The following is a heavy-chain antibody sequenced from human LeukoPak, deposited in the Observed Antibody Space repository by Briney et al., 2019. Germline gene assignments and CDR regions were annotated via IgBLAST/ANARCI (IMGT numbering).Heavy chain of an antibody. V-gene: IGHV3-7*05. J-gene: IGHJ5*02. Sequence: QPGGSLRLSCAASGFTFGNYWMNWVRQAPGKGLEWVANIKQDGTEKYYVDSVKGRLTISRDNAENSLNLQMNSLRAEDTAVYYCARGMTVAANWFDPWGQGTLVTVSS. CDR1: GFTFGNYW. CDR3: ARGMTVAANWFDP. D-gene: IGHD6-19*01. CDR2: IKQDGTEK.